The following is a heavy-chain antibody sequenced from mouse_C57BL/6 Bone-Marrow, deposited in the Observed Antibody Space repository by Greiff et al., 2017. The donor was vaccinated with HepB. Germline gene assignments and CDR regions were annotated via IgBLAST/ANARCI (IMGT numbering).Heavy chain of an antibody. V-gene: IGHV2-5*01. CDR1: GFSLTSYG. CDR3: AKNLIYYDYDGRVYYAMDY. J-gene: IGHJ4*01. D-gene: IGHD2-4*01. CDR2: IWRGGST. Sequence: QVQLQQSGPGLVQPSQSLSITCTVSGFSLTSYGVHWVRQSPGKGLEWLGVIWRGGSTDYNAAFMSRLSITKDNSKSQVFFKMNSLQADDHAIYYSAKNLIYYDYDGRVYYAMDYWGQGTSVTVSS.